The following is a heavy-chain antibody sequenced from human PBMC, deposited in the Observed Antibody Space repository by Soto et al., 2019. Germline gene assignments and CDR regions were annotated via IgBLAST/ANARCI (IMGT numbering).Heavy chain of an antibody. CDR3: ARSVEGHFDY. Sequence: EVQLVESGGGLVQPGGSLRLTCVASGFRFNIYSMNWIRQAPRKGLEWSSYITSDTNTIKYADSVKGRFTISRDNVKNLVYLQMNSLRDEDTAVYFCARSVEGHFDYWGQGAVVTVSS. D-gene: IGHD6-19*01. V-gene: IGHV3-48*02. J-gene: IGHJ4*02. CDR2: ITSDTNTI. CDR1: GFRFNIYS.